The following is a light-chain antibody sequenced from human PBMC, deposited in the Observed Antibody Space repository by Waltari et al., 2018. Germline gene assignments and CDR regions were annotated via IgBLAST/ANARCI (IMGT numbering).Light chain of an antibody. J-gene: IGKJ5*01. CDR2: WAS. Sequence: DIVMTQSPDSLAVSLGERATINCKSSQALFYTSNNNNYLAWYQQKPGQPPKLLIQWASTRESGVPDRFSGSGSGTDFTLTISSLQAEDVAVYYCQQYYKSPLTFGQGTRLEIK. CDR1: QALFYTSNNNNY. V-gene: IGKV4-1*01. CDR3: QQYYKSPLT.